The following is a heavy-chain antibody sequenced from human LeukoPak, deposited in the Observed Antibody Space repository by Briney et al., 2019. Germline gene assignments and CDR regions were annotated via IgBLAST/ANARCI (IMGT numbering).Heavy chain of an antibody. CDR2: INSDGSST. CDR1: GFTFSSYW. CDR3: ARGWRFTIFGVDEGFGY. D-gene: IGHD3-3*01. J-gene: IGHJ4*02. V-gene: IGHV3-74*01. Sequence: PGGSLRLSCAASGFTFSSYWMHWVRQAPGKGLVWVSRINSDGSSTSYADSVKGRFTISRDNAKNTLYLQMNSLRAEDAAVYYCARGWRFTIFGVDEGFGYWGQGTLVTVSS.